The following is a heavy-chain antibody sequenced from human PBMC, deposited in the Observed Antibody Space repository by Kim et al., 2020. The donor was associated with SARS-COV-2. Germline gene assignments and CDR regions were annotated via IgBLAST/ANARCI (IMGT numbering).Heavy chain of an antibody. CDR1: GFTFSGSA. CDR3: TSSGATLVRDDAFDI. Sequence: GGSLRLSCAASGFTFSGSAMHWVRQASGKGLEWVGRIRSKANSYATAYAASVKGRFTISRDDSKNTAYLQMNSLKTEDTAVYYCTSSGATLVRDDAFDIWGQGTMVTVSS. V-gene: IGHV3-73*01. J-gene: IGHJ3*02. CDR2: IRSKANSYAT. D-gene: IGHD1-26*01.